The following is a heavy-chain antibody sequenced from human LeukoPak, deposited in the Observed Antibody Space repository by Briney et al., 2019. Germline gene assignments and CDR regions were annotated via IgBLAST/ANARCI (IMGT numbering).Heavy chain of an antibody. D-gene: IGHD3-3*01. CDR3: TTEYQDFWSGYSGYYYMDV. V-gene: IGHV3-15*01. J-gene: IGHJ6*03. Sequence: GGSLRLSCAASGFTFSNAWMSWVRQAPGKGLEWVGRIKSKTDGGTTDYAAPVKGRFTISRDDSKNTLYLQMNSLKTEDTAVYYCTTEYQDFWSGYSGYYYMDVWGKGTTVTVSS. CDR2: IKSKTDGGTT. CDR1: GFTFSNAW.